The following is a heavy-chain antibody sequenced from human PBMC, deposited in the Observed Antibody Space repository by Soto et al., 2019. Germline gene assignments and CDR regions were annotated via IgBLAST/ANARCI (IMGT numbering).Heavy chain of an antibody. J-gene: IGHJ1*01. CDR3: ARVFAADYYGSGSTMV. D-gene: IGHD3-10*01. CDR1: GFTFSSYA. CDR2: ISYDGSNK. Sequence: LRLSCAASGFTFSSYAMHWVRQAPGKGLEWVAVISYDGSNKYYADSVKGRFTISRDNSKNTLYLQMNSLRAEDTAVYYCARVFAADYYGSGSTMVWGQGTLVTVSS. V-gene: IGHV3-30-3*01.